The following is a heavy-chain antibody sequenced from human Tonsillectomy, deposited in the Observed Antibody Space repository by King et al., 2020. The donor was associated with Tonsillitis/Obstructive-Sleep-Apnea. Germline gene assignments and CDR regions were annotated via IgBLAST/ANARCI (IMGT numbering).Heavy chain of an antibody. D-gene: IGHD5-24*01. V-gene: IGHV3-21*01. J-gene: IGHJ3*02. CDR3: ASEKAEMGDAFDI. CDR2: ISSSSGYI. Sequence: VQLVESGGGLVTPGGSLKLSCAASGFTFSPYSLNLVRQAPGEGLEWVSSISSSSGYIYYADSVKGRFTISRDNARNSLYLQMNSLRAEDTAVYYCASEKAEMGDAFDIWGQGTMVTVSS. CDR1: GFTFSPYS.